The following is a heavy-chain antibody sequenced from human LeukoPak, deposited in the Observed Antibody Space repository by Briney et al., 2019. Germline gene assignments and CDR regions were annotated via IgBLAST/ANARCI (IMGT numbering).Heavy chain of an antibody. D-gene: IGHD5-24*01. J-gene: IGHJ4*02. CDR2: IKQDGSKK. CDR3: TRVGYIDEGIDY. V-gene: IGHV3-7*04. CDR1: GFPFSSYW. Sequence: GGSLRLSCVASGFPFSSYWMTWVRQAPGKGLEWVANIKQDGSKKSYVDSVKGRFTISRDNAKNSLYLQTNSLRAEDTAIYYCTRVGYIDEGIDYWGQGTLVTVSS.